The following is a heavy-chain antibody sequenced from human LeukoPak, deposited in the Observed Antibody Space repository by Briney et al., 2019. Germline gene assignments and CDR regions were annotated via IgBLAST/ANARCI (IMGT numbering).Heavy chain of an antibody. CDR2: IYYSGST. V-gene: IGHV4-59*12. CDR1: GGSISSYY. CDR3: ATSYSGWYEGSWFDP. J-gene: IGHJ5*02. Sequence: SETLSLTCTVSGGSISSYYWSWIRQPPGKGLEWIGYIYYSGSTNYNPSLKSRVTISVDTSKNQFSLKLSSVTAADTAVYYCATSYSGWYEGSWFDPWGQGTLVTVSS. D-gene: IGHD6-19*01.